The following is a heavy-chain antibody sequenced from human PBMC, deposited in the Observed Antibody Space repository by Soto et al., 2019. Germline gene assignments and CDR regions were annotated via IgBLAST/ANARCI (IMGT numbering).Heavy chain of an antibody. CDR1: GFTFSSYG. V-gene: IGHV3-30*18. CDR2: ISYDGSNK. J-gene: IGHJ4*02. D-gene: IGHD5-12*01. CDR3: AKGGIEATRTLDY. Sequence: GGSLRLSCAASGFTFSSYGMHWVRQAPGKGLEWVAVISYDGSNKYYADSVKGRFTISRDNSKNTLYLQMNSLRAEDTAVYYCAKGGIEATRTLDYWGQGTLVTVSS.